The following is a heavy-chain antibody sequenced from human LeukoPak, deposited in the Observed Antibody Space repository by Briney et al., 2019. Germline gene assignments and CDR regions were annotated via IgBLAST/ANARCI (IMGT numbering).Heavy chain of an antibody. CDR2: ISGSGGST. Sequence: GGSLRLSCAASGFTFSSYAMIWVRQAPGKGLEWVSAISGSGGSTYYADSVKGRFTISRDNSKNTLYLQVNSLRAEDTAVYYCASNLGARNAFDIWGQGTMVTVSS. V-gene: IGHV3-23*01. CDR3: ASNLGARNAFDI. CDR1: GFTFSSYA. J-gene: IGHJ3*02. D-gene: IGHD1-1*01.